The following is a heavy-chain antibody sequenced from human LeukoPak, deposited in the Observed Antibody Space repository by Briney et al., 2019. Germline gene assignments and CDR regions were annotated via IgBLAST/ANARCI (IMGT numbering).Heavy chain of an antibody. D-gene: IGHD6-13*01. CDR3: ASGRGTMGSSWDYYYYGMDV. J-gene: IGHJ6*02. CDR1: GYTLTELS. Sequence: ASVKVSCKASGYTLTELSMHWVRQAPGKGLEWMGGFDPEDGETIYAQKIEGRVTMTEDTSKASAYIELSIRRYEDTAYYCWASGRGTMGSSWDYYYYGMDVWGQGTTVTVSS. V-gene: IGHV1-24*01. CDR2: FDPEDGET.